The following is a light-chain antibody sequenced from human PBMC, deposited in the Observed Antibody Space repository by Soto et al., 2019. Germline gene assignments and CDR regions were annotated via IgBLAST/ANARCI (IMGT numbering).Light chain of an antibody. CDR3: SSYTSSSTGV. Sequence: QSALTQPASVSGSPGQSITISRTGTSSDVGGYNYVSWYQQHPGKAPKLMIYEVSNRPSGVSNRFSGSKSGNTASLTISGLQAEDEADYYCSSYTSSSTGVFGTGTKVTVL. J-gene: IGLJ1*01. CDR2: EVS. V-gene: IGLV2-14*01. CDR1: SSDVGGYNY.